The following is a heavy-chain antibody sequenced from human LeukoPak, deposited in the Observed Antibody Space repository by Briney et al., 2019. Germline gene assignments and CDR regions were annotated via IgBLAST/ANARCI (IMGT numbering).Heavy chain of an antibody. D-gene: IGHD6-13*01. V-gene: IGHV3-30*03. J-gene: IGHJ4*02. CDR2: ISYDGSNK. CDR1: GFTFSSYG. Sequence: GGSLRLSCAASGFTFSSYGMHWVRQAPGKGLEWVAVISYDGSNKYYADSVKGRFTISRDNSKNTLYLQMNSLRAEDTAVYYCASNQLLRDYWGQGTLVTVSS. CDR3: ASNQLLRDY.